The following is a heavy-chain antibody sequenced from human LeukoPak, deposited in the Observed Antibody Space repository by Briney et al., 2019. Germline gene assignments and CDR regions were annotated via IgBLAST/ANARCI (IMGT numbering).Heavy chain of an antibody. Sequence: GGSLRLSCAASGFTFDDYAMSWVRQAPGKGLEWVSAISGSGGDTYYTDSVKGRFTISRDNSENTLYLQMNSLRAEDTAVYYCAKPKSSYRLFDYWGQGTLVTVSS. J-gene: IGHJ4*02. CDR3: AKPKSSYRLFDY. D-gene: IGHD6-19*01. V-gene: IGHV3-23*01. CDR2: ISGSGGDT. CDR1: GFTFDDYA.